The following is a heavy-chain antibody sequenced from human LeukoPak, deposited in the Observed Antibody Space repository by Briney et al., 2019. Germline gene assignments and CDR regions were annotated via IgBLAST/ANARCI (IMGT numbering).Heavy chain of an antibody. V-gene: IGHV1-69*04. J-gene: IGHJ5*02. CDR3: ARVGTTGRKYNWFDP. CDR2: IIPIFGIA. CDR1: GGTFSSYA. Sequence: GSSVKVSCEASGGTFSSYAISWVRQAPGQGLEWMGRIIPIFGIAHYAQKFQGRVTITADKSTSTAYMELSSLRSEDTAVYYCARVGTTGRKYNWFDPWGRGTLVTVSS. D-gene: IGHD1-1*01.